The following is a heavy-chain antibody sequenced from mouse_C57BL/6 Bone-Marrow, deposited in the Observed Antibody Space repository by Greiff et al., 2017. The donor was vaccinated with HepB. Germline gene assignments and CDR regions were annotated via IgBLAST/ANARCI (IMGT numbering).Heavy chain of an antibody. J-gene: IGHJ3*01. D-gene: IGHD2-4*01. CDR2: IDPENGDT. Sequence: VQLQQSGAELVRPGASVKLSCTASGFNIKDDYMHWVKQSPEQGLEWIGWIDPENGDTEYASKFQGKATITADTSSNTAYLQLSSLTSEDTAVYYCTLYDYDGSWGQGTLVTVSA. CDR1: GFNIKDDY. V-gene: IGHV14-4*01. CDR3: TLYDYDGS.